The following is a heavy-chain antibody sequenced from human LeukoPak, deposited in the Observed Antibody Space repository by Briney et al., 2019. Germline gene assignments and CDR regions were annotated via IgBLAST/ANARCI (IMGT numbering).Heavy chain of an antibody. J-gene: IGHJ6*03. CDR2: IYYSGST. D-gene: IGHD1-26*01. CDR3: AGGEWELGYYMDV. V-gene: IGHV4-59*01. CDR1: GGSISSYY. Sequence: SETLSLTCTVSGGSISSYYWNWIRQPPGKRLEWIGYIYYSGSTDYNPSLKSRVTISVDTSENQFSLKLSSVTAADTAVYYCAGGEWELGYYMDVWGKGTTVTISS.